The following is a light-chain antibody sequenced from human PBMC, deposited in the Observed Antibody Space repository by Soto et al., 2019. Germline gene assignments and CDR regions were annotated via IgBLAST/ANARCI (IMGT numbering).Light chain of an antibody. CDR2: EVN. CDR1: IIDVGGYNY. CDR3: SSYAGSSNV. J-gene: IGLJ1*01. Sequence: QSALTQPPSASGSPGQSVSISCTGTIIDVGGYNYVSWYQQHPGKAPKLMIYEVNKRPSGVPDRFSGSKSGNTASLTVSGLQAEDEADYYCSSYAGSSNVFGTGTKVTVL. V-gene: IGLV2-8*01.